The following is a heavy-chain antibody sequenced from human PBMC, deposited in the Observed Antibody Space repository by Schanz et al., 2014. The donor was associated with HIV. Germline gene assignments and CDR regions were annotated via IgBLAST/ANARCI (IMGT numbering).Heavy chain of an antibody. Sequence: EVQLLDSGGGLVQPGGSLRLSCVASGFTFSNFAMSWVRQAPFKFLYFFSSISGIGVSTFYAGSVKGRFAISRDKSKNTLYLQMNSLRVEDTAVYYCAKMARSVAANTNFDYWGQGTLVTVSS. CDR1: GFTFSNFA. D-gene: IGHD6-19*01. V-gene: IGHV3-23*01. CDR2: ISGIGVST. CDR3: AKMARSVAANTNFDY. J-gene: IGHJ4*02.